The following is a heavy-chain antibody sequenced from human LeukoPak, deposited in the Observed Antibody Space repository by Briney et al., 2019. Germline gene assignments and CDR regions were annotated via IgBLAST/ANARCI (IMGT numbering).Heavy chain of an antibody. CDR3: TTGIDYGGGY. CDR1: GFSSTNVW. CDR2: IKNKDEGEKT. D-gene: IGHD3-16*01. Sequence: PGGSLRLSCAVSGFSSTNVWMNWVRQAPGKGLEWVGRIKNKDEGEKTDYAAPVKGRFTISRDDSKATLFLQMNSLKMEDTAIYYCTTGIDYGGGYWGQGTLVSVSS. V-gene: IGHV3-15*07. J-gene: IGHJ4*02.